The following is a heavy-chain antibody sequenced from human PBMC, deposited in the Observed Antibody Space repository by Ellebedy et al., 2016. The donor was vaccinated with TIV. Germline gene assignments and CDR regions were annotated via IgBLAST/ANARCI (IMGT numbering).Heavy chain of an antibody. D-gene: IGHD6-13*01. V-gene: IGHV1-46*04. J-gene: IGHJ4*02. CDR2: INPSAGST. CDR1: GCNFRNYA. CDR3: AKSRSTGWLHTPDY. Sequence: AASVKVSCKASGCNFRNYAFNWVRQAPGQGLEWMGIINPSAGSTTYAQSLQGRFTMTRDTSTTTVNMELNSLRSEDTAVYYCAKSRSTGWLHTPDYWGQGTLVIVSS.